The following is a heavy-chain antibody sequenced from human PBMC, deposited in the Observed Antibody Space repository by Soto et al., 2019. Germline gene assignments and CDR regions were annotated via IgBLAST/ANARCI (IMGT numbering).Heavy chain of an antibody. J-gene: IGHJ6*01. V-gene: IGHV3-23*01. CDR1: VFTFSIYA. CDR2: ISGSGGST. CDR3: AKDHPSQLYGMDV. D-gene: IGHD2-2*01. Sequence: PGGSLLIACAASVFTFSIYAMSWVRQAPGKGLEWVSAISGSGGSTYYADSVKGRFTISRDNSKNTLYLQMNSLRAEDTAVYYCAKDHPSQLYGMDVWGQGTTVTVSS.